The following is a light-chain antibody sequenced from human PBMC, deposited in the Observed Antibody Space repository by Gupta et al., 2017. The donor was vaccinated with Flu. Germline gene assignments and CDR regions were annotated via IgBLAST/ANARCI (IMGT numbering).Light chain of an antibody. CDR2: ASS. CDR3: QHSNSSTWT. CDR1: QSIANL. J-gene: IGKJ1*01. Sequence: DIQMTQSPSPLSASVGDRVTVTCRASQSIANLLYWYQQKPGKATKLLIYASSTSQSGVPSSFGGSASRTDSTLTISSLPPEDFATYSCQHSNSSTWTFGHGTKVEI. V-gene: IGKV1-39*01.